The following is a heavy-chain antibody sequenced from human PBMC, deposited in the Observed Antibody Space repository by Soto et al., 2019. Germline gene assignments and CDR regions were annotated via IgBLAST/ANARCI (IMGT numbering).Heavy chain of an antibody. V-gene: IGHV4-39*01. Sequence: SETLSLTCTVSGGSSSSSSYYWGWIRQPPGKGLEWIGSIYYSGSTYYNPSLKSRVTISVDTSKNQFSLKLSSVTAADTAVYYCATLTYYYDSSGYYFDYWGQGTLVTVSS. CDR2: IYYSGST. D-gene: IGHD3-22*01. J-gene: IGHJ4*02. CDR3: ATLTYYYDSSGYYFDY. CDR1: GGSSSSSSYY.